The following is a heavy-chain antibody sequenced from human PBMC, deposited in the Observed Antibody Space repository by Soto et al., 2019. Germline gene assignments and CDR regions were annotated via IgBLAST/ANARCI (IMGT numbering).Heavy chain of an antibody. J-gene: IGHJ3*02. CDR3: ARDRDYGDYVSAFDI. CDR1: GYTFTSYG. CDR2: ISAYNGNT. D-gene: IGHD4-17*01. Sequence: ASVKVSCKASGYTFTSYGISWVRQAPGQGLEWMGWISAYNGNTNYAQKLQGRVTMTTDTSTSTAYMELRSLRSDDTAVYYCARDRDYGDYVSAFDIWGQGTMVTVS. V-gene: IGHV1-18*01.